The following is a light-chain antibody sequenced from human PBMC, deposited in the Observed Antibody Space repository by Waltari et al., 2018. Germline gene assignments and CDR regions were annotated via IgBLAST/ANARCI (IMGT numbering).Light chain of an antibody. V-gene: IGLV1-44*01. Sequence: QSIVTQSPSVSGTPGQRVTISCSASGSKIGSIDLNWYQQLPGTAPKPLFHHINVRPSGVPDRCAGSKSGTSASLTISGLQSEDEADYYCAAWFDSLNGWVFGGGTKVTVL. CDR2: HIN. CDR3: AAWFDSLNGWV. CDR1: GSKIGSID. J-gene: IGLJ3*02.